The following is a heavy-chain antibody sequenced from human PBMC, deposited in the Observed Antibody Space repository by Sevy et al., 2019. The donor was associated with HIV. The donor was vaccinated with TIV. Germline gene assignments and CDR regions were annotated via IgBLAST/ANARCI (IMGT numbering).Heavy chain of an antibody. J-gene: IGHJ1*01. Sequence: GGSRRLSCAASGFTFSSFGMHGVRQAPGKGLEGVAVIGYEGSNIYYADSVKGRFTSSRDNTKNTLYLQMNSLRAEDTAVYYCANEVQYCSGGSCYTVEYFQHWGQGTLVTVSS. CDR1: GFTFSSFG. CDR2: IGYEGSNI. CDR3: ANEVQYCSGGSCYTVEYFQH. V-gene: IGHV3-30*02. D-gene: IGHD2-15*01.